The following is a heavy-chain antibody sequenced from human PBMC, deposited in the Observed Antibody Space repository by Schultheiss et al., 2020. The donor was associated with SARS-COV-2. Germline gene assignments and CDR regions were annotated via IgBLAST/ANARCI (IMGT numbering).Heavy chain of an antibody. Sequence: SETLSLTCTVSGGSVSSGSYYWSWIRQPPGKGLEWIGYISYSGSTNYNPSLKSRVTVSVDTSKNQFSLQLSSVTPEDTAVYYCAGTQITHFGVLLIAFDLWGQGTMVTVSS. CDR2: ISYSGST. V-gene: IGHV4-61*01. CDR1: GGSVSSGSYY. J-gene: IGHJ3*01. CDR3: AGTQITHFGVLLIAFDL. D-gene: IGHD3-3*01.